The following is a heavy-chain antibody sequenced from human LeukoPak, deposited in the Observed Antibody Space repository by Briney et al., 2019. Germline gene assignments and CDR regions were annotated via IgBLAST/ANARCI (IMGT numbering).Heavy chain of an antibody. CDR2: ISGSGGST. V-gene: IGHV3-23*01. D-gene: IGHD6-13*01. J-gene: IGHJ6*02. CDR3: AKASSSWGTPPWDYYYGMDV. CDR1: GFTFSSYA. Sequence: GGSLRLSCAASGFTFSSYAMSWVRQAPGKGLEWVSAISGSGGSTYYADSVKGRFTISRDNSKNTLYLQMNSLRAEDTAVYYCAKASSSWGTPPWDYYYGMDVWGQGTTVTVSS.